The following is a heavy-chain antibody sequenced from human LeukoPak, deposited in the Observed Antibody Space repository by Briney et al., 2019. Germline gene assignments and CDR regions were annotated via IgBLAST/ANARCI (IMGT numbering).Heavy chain of an antibody. D-gene: IGHD3-22*01. CDR3: ARMLRYYDSSGYYGQHYFDY. CDR2: ISAYNGNT. Sequence: GASVKVSCKASGYTFTSYGISWVRQAPGQGLEWMGWISAYNGNTNYAQKLQGRVTMTTDTSTSTAYMELRSLRSDDTAVYYCARMLRYYDSSGYYGQHYFDYWGQGTLVTVSS. J-gene: IGHJ4*02. CDR1: GYTFTSYG. V-gene: IGHV1-18*01.